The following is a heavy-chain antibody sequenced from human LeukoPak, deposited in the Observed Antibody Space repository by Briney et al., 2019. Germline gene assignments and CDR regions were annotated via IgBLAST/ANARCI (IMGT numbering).Heavy chain of an antibody. J-gene: IGHJ4*02. CDR3: ARALYYYDSSGYWFDY. Sequence: GGSLRLSCAASGFTVSSNYMSWVRQAPGKGLEWVSIIYSGGSTYYADSVKGRFTISRDNSKNTLYLQMDSLRVEDTAVYYCARALYYYDSSGYWFDYWGQGTLVTVSS. CDR2: IYSGGST. V-gene: IGHV3-53*01. D-gene: IGHD3-22*01. CDR1: GFTVSSNY.